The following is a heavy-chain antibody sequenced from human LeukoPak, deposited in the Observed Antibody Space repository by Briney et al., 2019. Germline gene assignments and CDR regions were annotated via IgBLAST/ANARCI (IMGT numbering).Heavy chain of an antibody. Sequence: PGGSLRLSCAASGFTFSSYWMHWVRQAPGKGLVWVSRINTDGSSTTYADSVKGRFTISRDNAKNTLYLQMNSLRAEDTAVYYCAKEISSSSSWYGDDAFDIWGQGTMVIVSS. CDR1: GFTFSSYW. CDR2: INTDGSST. V-gene: IGHV3-74*01. CDR3: AKEISSSSSWYGDDAFDI. J-gene: IGHJ3*02. D-gene: IGHD6-13*01.